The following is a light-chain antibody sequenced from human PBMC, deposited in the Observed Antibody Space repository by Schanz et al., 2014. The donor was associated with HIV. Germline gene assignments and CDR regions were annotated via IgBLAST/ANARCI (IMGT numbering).Light chain of an antibody. J-gene: IGLJ2*01. V-gene: IGLV2-14*03. CDR2: DVN. CDR3: CSYAGSGIPVV. CDR1: SSDVGNS. Sequence: QSALTQPASVSGSPGQSITISCTGTSSDVGNSVSWYQQHPGKAPKLMIYDVNNRPSGVSNRFSGSKSGNTASLTISGLQAEDEADYFCCSYAGSGIPVVFGGGTKLTVL.